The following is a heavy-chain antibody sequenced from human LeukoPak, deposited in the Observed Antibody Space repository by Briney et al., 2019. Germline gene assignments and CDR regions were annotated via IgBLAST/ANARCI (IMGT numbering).Heavy chain of an antibody. Sequence: GGSLRLSCAASGFTFSSFWMTWVRQAPGKRLEYVADIKQDGTDKYYVGSVKGRFTISRDNAKNSLYLQMNSLRAEDTAVYYCARVPQNPVADSSGYYYVPSENDAFDIWGQGTMVTVSS. V-gene: IGHV3-7*01. CDR2: IKQDGTDK. D-gene: IGHD3-22*01. J-gene: IGHJ3*02. CDR3: ARVPQNPVADSSGYYYVPSENDAFDI. CDR1: GFTFSSFW.